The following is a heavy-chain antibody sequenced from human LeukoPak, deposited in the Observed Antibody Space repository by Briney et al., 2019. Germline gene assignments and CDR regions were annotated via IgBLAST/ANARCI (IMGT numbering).Heavy chain of an antibody. Sequence: GGSLRLSCAASGFTFSSYSMSWVRQAPGKGLEWVANIKQDGSEKYYVDSVKGRFTISRDNAKNSLYLQMNSLRAEDTAVYYCARDFSSSWELDYWGQGTLVTVSS. CDR3: ARDFSSSWELDY. J-gene: IGHJ4*02. CDR2: IKQDGSEK. CDR1: GFTFSSYS. V-gene: IGHV3-7*01. D-gene: IGHD6-13*01.